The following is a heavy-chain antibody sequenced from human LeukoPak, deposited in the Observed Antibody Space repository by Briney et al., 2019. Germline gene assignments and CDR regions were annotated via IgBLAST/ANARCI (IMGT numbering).Heavy chain of an antibody. Sequence: GGSLRLSCAASGFTFEDFTMHWVRQAPGKALEWVSLITWDGQNIEYQDSVKGRFTISRDNSENSLYLQMKSLKTEDTALYFCSKGDDRYGFDYWGQGTLVAVSS. J-gene: IGHJ4*02. D-gene: IGHD5-18*01. CDR1: GFTFEDFT. CDR3: SKGDDRYGFDY. V-gene: IGHV3-43*01. CDR2: ITWDGQNI.